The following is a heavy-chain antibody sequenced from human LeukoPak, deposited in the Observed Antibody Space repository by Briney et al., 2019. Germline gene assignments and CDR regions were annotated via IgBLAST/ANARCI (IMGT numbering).Heavy chain of an antibody. V-gene: IGHV3-21*04. CDR1: GFTFSSYS. CDR2: ISSSSSYI. J-gene: IGHJ5*02. Sequence: GGSLRLSCAASGFTFSSYSTNWVRQAPGKGLEWVSSISSSSSYIYYADSVKGRFTISRENSKNTLYLQMNSLRAEDTAVYYCAHTDSYYFDSGMVSWGQGALVTVSS. D-gene: IGHD3-22*01. CDR3: AHTDSYYFDSGMVS.